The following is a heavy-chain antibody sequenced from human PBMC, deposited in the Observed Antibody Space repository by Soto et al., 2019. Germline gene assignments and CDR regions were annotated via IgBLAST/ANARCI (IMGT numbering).Heavy chain of an antibody. Sequence: QVQLVQSGAEVKKPGASVKVSCKASGYTFTSYGISWVRQAPGQGLEWMGWISAYNGNTKYAQKLQGTVTMTTDTSTSTADMELRSLRYDDTAEYYCAREPNYFDYWGQGTLVTVSS. CDR3: AREPNYFDY. V-gene: IGHV1-18*01. CDR1: GYTFTSYG. J-gene: IGHJ4*02. CDR2: ISAYNGNT.